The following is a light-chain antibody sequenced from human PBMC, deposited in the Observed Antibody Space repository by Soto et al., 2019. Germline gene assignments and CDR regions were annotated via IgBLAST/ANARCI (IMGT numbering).Light chain of an antibody. Sequence: EIVITQSPATLSVSPGERATLSCRASQSVSSSYLAWYQQKPGQAPRLLIYGASSRATGIPDRFSGSGSGTDFTLTISRLEPEDFAVYYCQQYGSSRWTFGQGTKVDIK. CDR3: QQYGSSRWT. CDR2: GAS. V-gene: IGKV3-20*01. CDR1: QSVSSSY. J-gene: IGKJ1*01.